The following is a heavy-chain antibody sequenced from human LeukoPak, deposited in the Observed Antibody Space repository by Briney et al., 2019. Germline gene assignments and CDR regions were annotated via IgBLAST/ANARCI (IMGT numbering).Heavy chain of an antibody. CDR3: AKVFPHDYGDYLGRYWYFDL. V-gene: IGHV3-30*02. CDR2: IRYDGSNK. D-gene: IGHD4-17*01. Sequence: GGSLRLSCAASGFTFSTYGMHWVRQAPGKGLEWVAFIRYDGSNKYYADSVKGRFTISRDNSKNTLYLQMNSLRAEDTAVYYCAKVFPHDYGDYLGRYWYFDLWGRGTLVTVSS. J-gene: IGHJ2*01. CDR1: GFTFSTYG.